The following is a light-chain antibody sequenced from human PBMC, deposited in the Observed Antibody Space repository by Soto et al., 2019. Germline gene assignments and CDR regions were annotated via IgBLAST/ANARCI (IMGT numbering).Light chain of an antibody. Sequence: QSALTQPASVSGSPGQSITISCTGTSSDIDAYNYVSWFQQHPGKAPKLMIYDVSNRPSGISNRFSGSKSGNTASLTISGLQAEDEADYYCGSYTTSSNYVFGTGTKVTVL. V-gene: IGLV2-14*01. CDR3: GSYTTSSNYV. J-gene: IGLJ1*01. CDR1: SSDIDAYNY. CDR2: DVS.